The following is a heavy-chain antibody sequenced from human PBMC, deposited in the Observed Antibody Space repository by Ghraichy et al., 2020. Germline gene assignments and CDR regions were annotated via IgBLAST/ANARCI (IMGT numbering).Heavy chain of an antibody. CDR3: ARGRDSGSFYRSLDF. D-gene: IGHD3-10*01. Sequence: GGSLRLSCAASGFTFSGYALHWVRQAPGRGLEWVALLSHDESQKYYADSVKGRFTISADDSRSTLHLQMNSLRPEDTAVYYCARGRDSGSFYRSLDFWAQGALITVSS. CDR1: GFTFSGYA. CDR2: LSHDESQK. V-gene: IGHV3-30*04. J-gene: IGHJ4*02.